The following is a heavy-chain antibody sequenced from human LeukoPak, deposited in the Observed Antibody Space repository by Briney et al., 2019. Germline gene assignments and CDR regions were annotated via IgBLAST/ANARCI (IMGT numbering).Heavy chain of an antibody. CDR1: GGSFSGYY. D-gene: IGHD6-13*01. Sequence: PSETLSLTCAVYGGSFSGYYWSWIRQPPGKGLKWIGEINHSGSTNYNPSLKSRVTISVDTSKNQFSLKLSSVTAADTAVYYCARGGFGAAAGTYYYYYMDVWGKGTTVTVSS. CDR3: ARGGFGAAAGTYYYYYMDV. CDR2: INHSGST. J-gene: IGHJ6*03. V-gene: IGHV4-34*01.